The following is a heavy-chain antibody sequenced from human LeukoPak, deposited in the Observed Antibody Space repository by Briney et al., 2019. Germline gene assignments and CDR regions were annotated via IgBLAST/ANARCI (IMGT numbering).Heavy chain of an antibody. CDR1: GFTVSTNY. V-gene: IGHV3-66*02. J-gene: IGHJ4*02. Sequence: GGSLRLSCIASGFTVSTNYMTWVRQAPGKGLEWVSVIYRGGSTYYSDSVKGRFTISRDSSENTLYLQMNSLTTEDTAVYYCASLAYWGQGTLVIVSS. CDR3: ASLAY. CDR2: IYRGGST.